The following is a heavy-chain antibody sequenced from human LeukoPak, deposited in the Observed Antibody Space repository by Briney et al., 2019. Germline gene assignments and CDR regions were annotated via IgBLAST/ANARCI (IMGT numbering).Heavy chain of an antibody. CDR1: GYTFTSYD. D-gene: IGHD3-9*01. CDR3: AIIVDILTGYYPYGMDV. Sequence: GASVKVSCKASGYTFTSYDINWVRQAPGQGLEWMGWMNPNSGNTGYAQKFQGRVTMTRNTSISTAYMELSSLRSEDTAVYYCAIIVDILTGYYPYGMDVWGQGTTVTVSS. V-gene: IGHV1-8*01. CDR2: MNPNSGNT. J-gene: IGHJ6*02.